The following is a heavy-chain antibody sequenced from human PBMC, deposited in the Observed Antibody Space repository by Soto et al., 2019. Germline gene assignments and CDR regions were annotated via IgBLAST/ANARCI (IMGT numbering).Heavy chain of an antibody. V-gene: IGHV5-51*01. CDR1: GYSFTSYW. Sequence: PGESLKISCKGSGYSFTSYWIGWVRQMPGKGLEWMGIIYPGDSDTRYSPSFQGQVTISADKSISTAYLQWSSLKASDTAMYYCARSSSWYSYYYYGMDVWGQGTTVTVSS. D-gene: IGHD6-13*01. CDR2: IYPGDSDT. CDR3: ARSSSWYSYYYYGMDV. J-gene: IGHJ6*02.